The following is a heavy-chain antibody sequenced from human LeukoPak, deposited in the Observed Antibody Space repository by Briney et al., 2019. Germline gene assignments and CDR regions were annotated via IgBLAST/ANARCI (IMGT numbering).Heavy chain of an antibody. V-gene: IGHV4-34*01. CDR1: GGSFSGYY. CDR3: ARGPGDSSGWYLQH. Sequence: SETLSLTCAVYGGSFSGYYWSWIRQPPGKGLEWIGEINHSGSTNYSPSLKSRVTISVDTSKNQFSLKLSSVTAADTAVYYCARGPGDSSGWYLQHWGQGTLVTVSS. CDR2: INHSGST. D-gene: IGHD6-19*01. J-gene: IGHJ1*01.